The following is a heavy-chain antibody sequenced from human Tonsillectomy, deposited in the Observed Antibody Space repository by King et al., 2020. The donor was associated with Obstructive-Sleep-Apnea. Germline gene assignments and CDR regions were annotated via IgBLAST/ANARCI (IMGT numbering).Heavy chain of an antibody. CDR3: AKVVDSAMVTDFQH. CDR2: ISGSGGGT. CDR1: GFTFSSYA. D-gene: IGHD5-18*01. J-gene: IGHJ1*01. V-gene: IGHV3-23*04. Sequence: VQLVESGGGLVQPGGSLRLSCAASGFTFSSYAMSWVRQAPGKGLEWVSAISGSGGGTRYADSVKGRFTIPRDNSKTTLYLQMNRLRAEETAIYSCAKVVDSAMVTDFQHWGQGTLVTVSS.